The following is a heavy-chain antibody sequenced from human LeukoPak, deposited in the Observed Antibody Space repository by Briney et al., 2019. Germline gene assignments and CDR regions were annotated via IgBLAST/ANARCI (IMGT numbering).Heavy chain of an antibody. CDR2: ISWNSGSI. V-gene: IGHV3-9*01. CDR1: GFTFDDYA. Sequence: GRSLRLSCAASGFTFDDYAMHWVRQAPGKGLEWVSGISWNSGSIGYADSVKGRFTISRDNAKNSLYLQMNSLRAEDTALYYCAKDSSSWPKNWFDPWGQGTLSPSPQ. J-gene: IGHJ5*02. D-gene: IGHD6-13*01. CDR3: AKDSSSWPKNWFDP.